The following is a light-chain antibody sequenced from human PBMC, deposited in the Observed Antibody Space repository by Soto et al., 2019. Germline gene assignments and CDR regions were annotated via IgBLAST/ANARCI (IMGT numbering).Light chain of an antibody. CDR3: QQYGSLPIT. V-gene: IGKV3-20*01. J-gene: IGKJ5*01. Sequence: EIVLTQSPGTLSLSPGERAPLSCRASQRVTSNSLAWSQHKPGQAPRLLMYAVSNRATGIPDRFSGSGSGTYFTLTISRLEPEDFAVYYCQQYGSLPITFGQGTRLEIK. CDR1: QRVTSNS. CDR2: AVS.